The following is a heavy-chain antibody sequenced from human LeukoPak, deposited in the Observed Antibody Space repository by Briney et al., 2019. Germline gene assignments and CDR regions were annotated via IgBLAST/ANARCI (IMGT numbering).Heavy chain of an antibody. CDR2: IRQAGSET. CDR1: GFIFGAYW. CDR3: ARGLLQYVDWLLPSFDY. D-gene: IGHD3-9*01. Sequence: GGSLRLSCTASGFIFGAYWMSWVRQAPGKGLEWVANIRQAGSETYYVDSVKGRFTISRDNSKNSLHLQMNSLRAEDTAVYYCARGLLQYVDWLLPSFDYWGQGTLVTVSS. V-gene: IGHV3-7*01. J-gene: IGHJ4*02.